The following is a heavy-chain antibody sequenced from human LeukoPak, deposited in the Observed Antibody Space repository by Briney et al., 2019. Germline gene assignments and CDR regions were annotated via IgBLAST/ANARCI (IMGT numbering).Heavy chain of an antibody. CDR2: IWYDGSNQ. CDR1: GFTFSSYG. CDR3: AIAGSSDGFFDH. Sequence: GGSLRLSCAASGFTFSSYGMDWVRQAPGKGVEWVAVIWYDGSNQYYADSVKGRFTISRDDSKNTGYLQMDSLTADDTALYYCAIAGSSDGFFDHWGQGTLVAVSS. V-gene: IGHV3-33*01. D-gene: IGHD5-18*01. J-gene: IGHJ4*02.